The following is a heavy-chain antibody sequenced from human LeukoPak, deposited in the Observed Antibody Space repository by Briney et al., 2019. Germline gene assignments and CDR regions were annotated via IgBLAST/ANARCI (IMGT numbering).Heavy chain of an antibody. CDR2: ITGSGASS. CDR3: ARHQDRSWYYYYMDV. J-gene: IGHJ6*03. V-gene: IGHV3-23*01. CDR1: GFTFNNYA. D-gene: IGHD6-13*01. Sequence: GGSLRLSCAASGFTFNNYAMTWVRQTPGKGLEWVTTITGSGASSYSADSVRGRFTISRDNSKNTLFLQLNSLRADDTAVYYCARHQDRSWYYYYMDVWGIGTMVTVSS.